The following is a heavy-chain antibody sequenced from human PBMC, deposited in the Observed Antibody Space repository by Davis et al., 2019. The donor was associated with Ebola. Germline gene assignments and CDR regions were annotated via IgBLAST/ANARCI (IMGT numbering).Heavy chain of an antibody. CDR3: ARTSIVGTTTTASDI. V-gene: IGHV1-18*01. CDR1: GDTFMRHG. J-gene: IGHJ3*02. CDR2: ISAYKGNT. D-gene: IGHD1-26*01. Sequence: ASVPVSCKTSGDTFMRHGISWVRQAPGQGLEWMGWISAYKGNTAYAQILQGRVTMNTDTSTGTAYMELRSLRSDDTAVYFCARTSIVGTTTTASDIWGQGTMVTVSS.